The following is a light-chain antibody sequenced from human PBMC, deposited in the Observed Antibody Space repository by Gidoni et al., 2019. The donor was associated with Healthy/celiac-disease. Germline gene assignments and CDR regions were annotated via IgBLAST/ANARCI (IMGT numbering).Light chain of an antibody. Sequence: EIVLTQSPGTLSLSPGERATLSCRASQSVSSSYLAWYQQKPGQAPRLLIYGASSRATGIPDRFSGSGSGTDFTLTISRLEPEDFAVYYCQQYGSSPQGTFXXXTRLEIK. V-gene: IGKV3-20*01. J-gene: IGKJ5*01. CDR1: QSVSSSY. CDR3: QQYGSSPQGT. CDR2: GAS.